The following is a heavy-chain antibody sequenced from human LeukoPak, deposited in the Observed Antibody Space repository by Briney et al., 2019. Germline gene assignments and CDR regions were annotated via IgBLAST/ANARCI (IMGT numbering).Heavy chain of an antibody. CDR1: GASISSSFYY. J-gene: IGHJ4*02. CDR2: MYHSGIT. CDR3: TGQNDYGDYRAVDY. V-gene: IGHV4-39*01. D-gene: IGHD4-17*01. Sequence: PSETLSLTCTVSGASISSSFYYSNWIRQPPGKGLEWIGSMYHSGITYYKPSLKSRVPISVDMSMNQFSLMLSSVTAADRAVYYPTGQNDYGDYRAVDYWGQGTLVTVSS.